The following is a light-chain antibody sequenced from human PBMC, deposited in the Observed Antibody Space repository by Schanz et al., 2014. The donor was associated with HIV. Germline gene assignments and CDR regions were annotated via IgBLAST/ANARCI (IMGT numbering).Light chain of an antibody. J-gene: IGLJ3*02. CDR3: SSYAGTNNLWV. V-gene: IGLV1-40*01. CDR1: SSNIGAGYD. CDR2: ENN. Sequence: QSVLTQPPSVSGAPGQRVTISCTGSSSNIGAGYDVHWYQQLPGTAPKLLIYENNHRPSGVPDRFSGSKSGNTASLTVSGLQAEDEADYYCSSYAGTNNLWVFGGGTKLTVL.